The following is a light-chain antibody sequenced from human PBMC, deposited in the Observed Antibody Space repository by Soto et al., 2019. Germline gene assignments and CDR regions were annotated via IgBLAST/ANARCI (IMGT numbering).Light chain of an antibody. J-gene: IGKJ1*01. Sequence: DIQMTQSPATLSASVGDRVTITCRASQSISRWLAWHQQKPGKAPRLLIYDASNLQRGVPSRFSGSGSGTEFTLTITSLHPEDFATYYCQQYNGYSRTFGQGTKVDIK. CDR3: QQYNGYSRT. CDR1: QSISRW. V-gene: IGKV1-5*01. CDR2: DAS.